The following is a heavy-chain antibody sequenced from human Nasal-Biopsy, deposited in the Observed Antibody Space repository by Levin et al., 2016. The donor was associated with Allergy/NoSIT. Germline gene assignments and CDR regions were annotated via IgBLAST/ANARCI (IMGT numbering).Heavy chain of an antibody. V-gene: IGHV4-59*01. CDR2: AYSSGGA. CDR3: AREGSSGVESYYSGLDV. D-gene: IGHD3-22*01. CDR1: GASINNYY. Sequence: SETLSLTCTVSGASINNYYWSWIRQTPGKGLEWIGYAYSSGGADYNPSLKSRVTISLDMSRNQFSLKLSSVTAADTATYYCAREGSSGVESYYSGLDVWGHGTTVTVSS. J-gene: IGHJ6*02.